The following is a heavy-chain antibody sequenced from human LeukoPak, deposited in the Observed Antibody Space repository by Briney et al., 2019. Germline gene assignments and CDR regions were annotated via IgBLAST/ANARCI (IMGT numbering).Heavy chain of an antibody. CDR2: IYYSGST. J-gene: IGHJ4*02. D-gene: IGHD1-26*01. CDR3: ARGQGGNYYLNYFDY. Sequence: SETLSLTCTVSGGSISSGGYYWSWIRQHPGKGLEWIGYIYYSGSTTYNPSLKSRVTFSVDTSRNQFSLKLTSVTAADTALYYCARGQGGNYYLNYFDYWGQGALVTVSS. CDR1: GGSISSGGYY. V-gene: IGHV4-61*08.